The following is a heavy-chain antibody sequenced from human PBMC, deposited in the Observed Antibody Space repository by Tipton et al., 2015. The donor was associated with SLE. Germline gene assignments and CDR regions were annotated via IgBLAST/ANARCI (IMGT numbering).Heavy chain of an antibody. CDR1: GGSISSGDYY. J-gene: IGHJ5*02. Sequence: TLSLTCTVSGGSISSGDYYWSWIRQPPGKGLEWIGYIYYSGSTYYNPSLKSRVTISVDTPKNQCSLKLNSVTAADTAVYYCARASGSSWDQWFDPWGQGTLVSVSS. D-gene: IGHD6-13*01. CDR3: ARASGSSWDQWFDP. V-gene: IGHV4-30-4*01. CDR2: IYYSGST.